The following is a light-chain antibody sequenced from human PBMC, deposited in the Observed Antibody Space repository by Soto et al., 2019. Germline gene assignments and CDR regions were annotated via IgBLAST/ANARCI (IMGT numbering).Light chain of an antibody. CDR1: QSVSSN. V-gene: IGKV3-15*01. Sequence: EIVMTQSPATLSVSPGERATLSCRASQSVSSNLAWYQQKPGQAPRLLIYDASTRATGFPARFSGSGSGTEFTLTISSLQSEDFAVYYCQQYNNWTRTFGQGTKVDIX. CDR3: QQYNNWTRT. CDR2: DAS. J-gene: IGKJ1*01.